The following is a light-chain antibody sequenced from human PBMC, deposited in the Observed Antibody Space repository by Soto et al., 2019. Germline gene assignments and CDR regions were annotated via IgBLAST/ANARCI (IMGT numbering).Light chain of an antibody. V-gene: IGKV1-5*01. CDR3: QQFDNYPLT. CDR1: QSLNTR. CDR2: DAS. Sequence: IQMTQSPSTLSASVGDRVTITCRASQSLNTRLAWYQQKPGKAPKLLIYDASTLESGVPSRFSGSGYGTDFTLTITSLQPEDFATYYCQQFDNYPLTFGGGTKVDIK. J-gene: IGKJ4*01.